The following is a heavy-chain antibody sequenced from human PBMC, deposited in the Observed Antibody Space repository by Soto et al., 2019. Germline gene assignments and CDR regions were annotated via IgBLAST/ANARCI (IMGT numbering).Heavy chain of an antibody. CDR1: DGTISNYG. Sequence: SETLSLPSTVSDGTISNYGGRWIRQKQGKGLEWIGYIYYSGSTNYNPSLKSRVTISVDTSKNQFSLKLSSVTAADTAVYYCARHGAGRMMVIANDAFDIWGQGTMVTVSS. J-gene: IGHJ3*02. CDR2: IYYSGST. CDR3: ARHGAGRMMVIANDAFDI. V-gene: IGHV4-59*08. D-gene: IGHD2-21*01.